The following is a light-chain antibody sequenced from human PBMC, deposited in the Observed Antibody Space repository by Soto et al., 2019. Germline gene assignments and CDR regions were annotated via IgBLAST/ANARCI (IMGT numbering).Light chain of an antibody. CDR1: QSVSSSS. V-gene: IGKV3-20*01. J-gene: IGKJ2*01. Sequence: VLTQSPGTLSFSAGDRATLSCRASQSVSSSSFAWYQQKPGQAPKLLIFGTSARSTGIPDRFTGSGSGTECSLTITRLEPEDFAVYYCQQYGNSRFTFGRGTKLEIK. CDR3: QQYGNSRFT. CDR2: GTS.